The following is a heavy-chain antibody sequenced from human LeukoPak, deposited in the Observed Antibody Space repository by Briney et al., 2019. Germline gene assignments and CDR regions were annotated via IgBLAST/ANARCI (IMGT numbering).Heavy chain of an antibody. CDR3: ARIYDTAAFDI. J-gene: IGHJ3*02. CDR1: GYTLTELS. V-gene: IGHV1-46*01. D-gene: IGHD3-22*01. Sequence: ASVKVSCKVSGYTLTELSMHWVRQAPGQGLEWMGIINPSGGSTSYAQKFQGRVTMTRDTSTSTVYMELSSLRSEDTAVYYCARIYDTAAFDIWGQGTMVTVSS. CDR2: INPSGGST.